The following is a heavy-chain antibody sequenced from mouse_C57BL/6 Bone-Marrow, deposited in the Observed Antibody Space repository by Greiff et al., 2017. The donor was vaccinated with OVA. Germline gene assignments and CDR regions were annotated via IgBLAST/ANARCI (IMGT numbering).Heavy chain of an antibody. Sequence: DVQLQESGPGMVKPSQSLSLTCTVTGYSITSGYDWHWIRHFPGNKLEWMGYISYSGSTNYNPSLKSRISITHDTSKNHFFLKLNSVTTEDTATYYCARGSNSYYYAMDYWGQGTSVTVSS. V-gene: IGHV3-1*01. D-gene: IGHD2-5*01. CDR1: GYSITSGYD. CDR2: ISYSGST. J-gene: IGHJ4*01. CDR3: ARGSNSYYYAMDY.